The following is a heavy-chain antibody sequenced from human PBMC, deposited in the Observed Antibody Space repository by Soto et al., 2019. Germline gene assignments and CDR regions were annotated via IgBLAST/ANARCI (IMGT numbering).Heavy chain of an antibody. J-gene: IGHJ4*02. CDR2: ISAHNGNT. D-gene: IGHD1-26*01. CDR3: AGDAAVGLFDY. Sequence: ASVKVSCKASGYTFTSYGISWVRQAPGQGLEWMGWISAHNGNTNHAQKLQGRVTMTTDTSTSTAYMELRSLRSDDTAVYYCAGDAAVGLFDYWGQGTLVTVSS. CDR1: GYTFTSYG. V-gene: IGHV1-18*01.